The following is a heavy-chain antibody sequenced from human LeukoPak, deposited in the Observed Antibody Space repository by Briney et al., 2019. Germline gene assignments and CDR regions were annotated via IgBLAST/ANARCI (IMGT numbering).Heavy chain of an antibody. Sequence: PSETLSLTCTVSDVSVTTRDSYWGWIRQPPGKGLEWIGSAYYSGSTYFNPFLKSRLSISVDTSKNQFSLRLTSVTAADTAVYYCVRDSPYSSGWYRFFDLRGRGTLVTVTS. CDR3: VRDSPYSSGWYRFFDL. J-gene: IGHJ2*01. V-gene: IGHV4-39*07. CDR1: DVSVTTRDSY. CDR2: AYYSGST. D-gene: IGHD6-19*01.